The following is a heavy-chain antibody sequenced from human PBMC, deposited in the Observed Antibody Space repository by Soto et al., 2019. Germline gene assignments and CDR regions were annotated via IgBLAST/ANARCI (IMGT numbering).Heavy chain of an antibody. CDR3: ARNSMGEHRAILNWCDP. CDR2: IYYSGST. D-gene: IGHD2-8*01. V-gene: IGHV4-61*01. CDR1: GGSVSSGSYY. Sequence: SETLSLTCTVSGGSVSSGSYYWSWIRQPPGKGLEWIGYIYYSGSTNYNPSLKSRVTISVDTSKNQFSLKLGSVTAADTAVYCCARNSMGEHRAILNWCDPWGQGTLVTVSS. J-gene: IGHJ5*02.